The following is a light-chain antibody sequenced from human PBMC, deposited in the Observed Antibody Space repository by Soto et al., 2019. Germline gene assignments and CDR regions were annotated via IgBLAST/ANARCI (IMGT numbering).Light chain of an antibody. CDR3: QQYESSRT. CDR2: GAS. CDR1: QSVSSRF. V-gene: IGKV3-20*01. J-gene: IGKJ1*01. Sequence: EIVLTQSPGTLSLSPGERATLSCRASQSVSSRFLAWYQQKSGQAPKVLIYGASTRATGIPDRFSGSGSGTDFTLTISRLEPEDFAVYYGQQYESSRTFGQGTKVEMK.